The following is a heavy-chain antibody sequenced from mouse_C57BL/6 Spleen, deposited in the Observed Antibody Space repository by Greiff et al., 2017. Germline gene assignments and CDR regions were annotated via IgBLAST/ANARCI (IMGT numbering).Heavy chain of an antibody. J-gene: IGHJ4*01. CDR2: ISYDGSN. Sequence: EVKLQESGPGLVKPSQSLSLTCSVTGYSITSGYYWNWIRQFPGNELEWMGYISYDGSNNYNPSLKNRISITRDTSKNQFFLKLNSVTTEDTATYYCARGGFYYYGSSEDYFDYWGQGTSVTVSS. CDR3: ARGGFYYYGSSEDYFDY. V-gene: IGHV3-6*01. D-gene: IGHD1-1*01. CDR1: GYSITSGYY.